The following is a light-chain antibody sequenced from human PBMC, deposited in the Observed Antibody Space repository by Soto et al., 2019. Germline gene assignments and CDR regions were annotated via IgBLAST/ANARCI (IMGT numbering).Light chain of an antibody. CDR1: QSVSSSY. V-gene: IGKV3-20*01. CDR3: QRYGSSPWR. CDR2: GPS. J-gene: IGKJ1*01. Sequence: EIVLTQSPGTLSLSPGEGATLSCRASQSVSSSYLAWYQQKPGQAPRLLIYGPSSRATGIPDRFSGSGSGTDFTLTISGLEPEDFAVYYCQRYGSSPWRFGQGPKVNIK.